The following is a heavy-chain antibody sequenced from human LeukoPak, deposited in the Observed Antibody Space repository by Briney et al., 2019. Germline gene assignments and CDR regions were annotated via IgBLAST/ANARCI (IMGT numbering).Heavy chain of an antibody. Sequence: ASVKGSCKASGYTFTSYDINWVRQATGQGLEWMGWMNPNSGNTGYAQKFQGRVTMTRNTSISTAYMELSSLRSGDTAVYYCARRGTTGTSDYYYYMDVWGKGTTVTVSS. D-gene: IGHD1-1*01. CDR2: MNPNSGNT. CDR1: GYTFTSYD. V-gene: IGHV1-8*01. J-gene: IGHJ6*03. CDR3: ARRGTTGTSDYYYYMDV.